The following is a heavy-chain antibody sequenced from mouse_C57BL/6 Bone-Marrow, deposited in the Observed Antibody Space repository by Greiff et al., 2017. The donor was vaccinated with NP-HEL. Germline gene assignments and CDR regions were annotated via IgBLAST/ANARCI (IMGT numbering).Heavy chain of an antibody. V-gene: IGHV1-5*01. D-gene: IGHD2-3*01. Sequence: EVQLQQSGTVLARPGASVKMSCKTSGYTFTSYWMHWVKQRPGQGLEWIGAIYPGNSDTSYNQKFKGKAKLTAVTSASTAYMELSSLTNEDSAVYYCTSRGMAGLLLYYAMDYWGQGTSVTVSS. J-gene: IGHJ4*01. CDR1: GYTFTSYW. CDR2: IYPGNSDT. CDR3: TSRGMAGLLLYYAMDY.